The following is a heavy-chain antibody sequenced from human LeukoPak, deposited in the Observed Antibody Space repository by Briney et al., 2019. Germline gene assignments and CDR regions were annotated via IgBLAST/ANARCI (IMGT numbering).Heavy chain of an antibody. CDR1: GYRFNCYW. J-gene: IGHJ5*02. CDR3: ARLSAAAPGNWVDP. CDR2: IYPGDSDT. Sequence: GESPKISCNGSGYRFNCYWIDWVPQIPGKGLGWVGIIYPGDSDTRYSPSFQGQVTISANKSISTAYLQWSSLKAADTAMYYCARLSAAAPGNWVDPWGQGTLVTVSS. D-gene: IGHD6-13*01. V-gene: IGHV5-51*01.